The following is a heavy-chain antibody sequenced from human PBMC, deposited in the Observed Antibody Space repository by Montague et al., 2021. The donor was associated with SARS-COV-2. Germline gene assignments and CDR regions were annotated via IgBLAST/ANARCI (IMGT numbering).Heavy chain of an antibody. J-gene: IGHJ4*02. CDR3: ARGGVGLWFGRALDY. CDR1: GGSISSSNW. V-gene: IGHV4-4*02. Sequence: SETLSLTCAVSGGSISSSNWWSWVRQPPGKGLEWIGEIYRSGSTNYNPSLKSRVTISVDKSKNQFSLKLSSVTAADTAVYYCARGGVGLWFGRALDYWGQGTLVTVSS. D-gene: IGHD3-10*01. CDR2: IYRSGST.